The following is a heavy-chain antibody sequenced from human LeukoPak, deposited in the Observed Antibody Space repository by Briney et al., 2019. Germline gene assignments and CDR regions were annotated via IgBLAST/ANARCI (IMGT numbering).Heavy chain of an antibody. D-gene: IGHD3-3*01. CDR3: ASRDDFWSGYSFGY. Sequence: GGSLRLSCAASGFTFSSYAMHWVRQAPGKGLEWVAVISYDGSNKYYADSVKGRFTISRDNSKNTLYLQMNSLRAEDTAVYYCASRDDFWSGYSFGYWGQGTLVTVSS. CDR2: ISYDGSNK. J-gene: IGHJ4*02. CDR1: GFTFSSYA. V-gene: IGHV3-30-3*01.